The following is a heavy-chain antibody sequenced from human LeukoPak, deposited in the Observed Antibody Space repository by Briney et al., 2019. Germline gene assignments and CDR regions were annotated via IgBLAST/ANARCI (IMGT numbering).Heavy chain of an antibody. V-gene: IGHV3-30*01. J-gene: IGHJ6*03. D-gene: IGHD3-10*01. CDR2: ISYDGSNK. Sequence: GGSLRLSCAASGFTFSSYAMHWVRQAPGKGLEWVAVISYDGSNKYYADSAKGRFTISRDNSKNTLYLQMNSLRAEDTAVYYCAREEITMVRGVILYYYYMDVWGKGTTVTVSS. CDR1: GFTFSSYA. CDR3: AREEITMVRGVILYYYYMDV.